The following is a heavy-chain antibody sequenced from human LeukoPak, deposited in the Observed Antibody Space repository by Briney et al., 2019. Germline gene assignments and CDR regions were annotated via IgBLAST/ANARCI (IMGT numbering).Heavy chain of an antibody. V-gene: IGHV3-7*02. Sequence: PGGSLRLSCAASGFIFSNYWMSWLRQAPGKGLEWVASIKLGGSEKYHVDSVKGRFTISRDNAKNSLYLQMNSLRAEDTAVYYCARRGTSFDYWGQGTLVTVSS. CDR1: GFIFSNYW. J-gene: IGHJ4*02. CDR3: ARRGTSFDY. D-gene: IGHD3-3*01. CDR2: IKLGGSEK.